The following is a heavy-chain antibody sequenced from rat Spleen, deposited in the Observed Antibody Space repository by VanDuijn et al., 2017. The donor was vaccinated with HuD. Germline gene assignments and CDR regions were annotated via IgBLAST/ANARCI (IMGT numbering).Heavy chain of an antibody. Sequence: EVQLVESDGGLVQPGRSLKLSCAASGFTFSDYYMAWVRQAPTTGLEWVATISYDGSSTYYRDSVKGRFTISRDNAKSTLSLQMDSLRSEDTPTYYCAKGGYNYGWFAYWGQGTLVTVSS. V-gene: IGHV5-29*01. CDR3: AKGGYNYGWFAY. D-gene: IGHD1-4*01. J-gene: IGHJ3*01. CDR2: ISYDGSST. CDR1: GFTFSDYY.